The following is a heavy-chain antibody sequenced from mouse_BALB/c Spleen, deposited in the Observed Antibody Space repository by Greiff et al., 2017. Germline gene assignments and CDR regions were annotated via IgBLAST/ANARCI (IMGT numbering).Heavy chain of an antibody. D-gene: IGHD2-10*02. Sequence: VQLKESGAELVKPGASVKLSCTASGFNIKDTYMHWVKQRPEQGLEWIGRIDPANGNTKYDPKFQGKATITADTSSNTAYLQLSSLTSEDTAVYYCASRGMEAMDYWGQGTSVTVSS. J-gene: IGHJ4*01. CDR1: GFNIKDTY. CDR3: ASRGMEAMDY. V-gene: IGHV14-3*02. CDR2: IDPANGNT.